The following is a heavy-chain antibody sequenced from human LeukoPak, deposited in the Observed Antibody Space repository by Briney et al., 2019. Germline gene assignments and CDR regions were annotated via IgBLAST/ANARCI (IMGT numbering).Heavy chain of an antibody. CDR1: RYSHPDYF. CDR3: ARANHGNY. J-gene: IGHJ4*02. CDR2: INPNSGAT. Sequence: ASVKVSCKACRYSHPDYFMHWVRQAPGQGLEWMGWINPNSGATNYAQKFQGRVTVTRDTSIRTAFMLLSSLNSDNSAVYYFARANHGNYWGQGTLVTVSS. D-gene: IGHD1-14*01. V-gene: IGHV1-2*02.